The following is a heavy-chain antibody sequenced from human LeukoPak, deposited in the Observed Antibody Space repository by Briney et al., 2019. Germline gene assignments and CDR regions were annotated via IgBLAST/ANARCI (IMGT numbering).Heavy chain of an antibody. CDR1: GFTFSSYS. J-gene: IGHJ6*03. D-gene: IGHD3-22*01. CDR2: ISSSGSTI. CDR3: ARDNSPWLFCMDV. Sequence: GGSLRLSCAASGFTFSSYSMNWVRQAPGKGLEWVSYISSSGSTIYYADSVKGRFTISRDNAKNSLYLQMNSLRAEDTAVYYCARDNSPWLFCMDVWGKGTTVTISS. V-gene: IGHV3-48*04.